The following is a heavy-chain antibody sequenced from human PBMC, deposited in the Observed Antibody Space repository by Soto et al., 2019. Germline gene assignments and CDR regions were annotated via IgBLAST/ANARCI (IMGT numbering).Heavy chain of an antibody. CDR2: INHSGST. CDR3: ARGLYDIVVVPAAIRNYGMDV. CDR1: GGSFSGYY. Sequence: PSETLSLTCAVYGGSFSGYYWSWIRQPPGKGLEWIGEINHSGSTNYNPSLKSRVTISVDTSKNQFSLKLSSVTAAGTAVYYCARGLYDIVVVPAAIRNYGMDVWGQGTTVTVSS. D-gene: IGHD2-2*01. V-gene: IGHV4-34*01. J-gene: IGHJ6*02.